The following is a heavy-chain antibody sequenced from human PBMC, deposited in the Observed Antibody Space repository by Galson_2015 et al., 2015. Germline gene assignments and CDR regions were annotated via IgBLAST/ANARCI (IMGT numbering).Heavy chain of an antibody. CDR1: GGSISSYY. V-gene: IGHV4-59*01. J-gene: IGHJ2*01. Sequence: SETLSLTCTVSGGSISSYYWSWIRQPPGKGLEWIGYIYYSGSTNYNPSLKSRVTISVDTSKNQFSLKLSSVTAADTAVYYCARNPGSGWYWCFDLWGQGTLVTVSS. CDR2: IYYSGST. D-gene: IGHD6-19*01. CDR3: ARNPGSGWYWCFDL.